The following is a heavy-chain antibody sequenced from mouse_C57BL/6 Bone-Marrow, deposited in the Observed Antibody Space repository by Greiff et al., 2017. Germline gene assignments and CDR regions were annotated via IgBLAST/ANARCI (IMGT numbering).Heavy chain of an antibody. Sequence: VQLQQSGPELVKPGASVKISCKASGYTFTDYYINWVKQRPGQGLEWIGWIFPGSGSTSSNEKFKGKATLTVAKPSTTASMLLRRLTSEDSAVYFCARSCAYYFDYGGQGTTLTVAS. V-gene: IGHV1-75*01. CDR3: ARSCAYYFDY. CDR1: GYTFTDYY. J-gene: IGHJ2*01. CDR2: IFPGSGST.